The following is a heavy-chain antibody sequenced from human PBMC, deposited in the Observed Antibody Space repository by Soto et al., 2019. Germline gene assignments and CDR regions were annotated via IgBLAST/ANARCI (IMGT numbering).Heavy chain of an antibody. CDR2: IIPILGIA. CDR3: ARDRPGIAVANYFDF. J-gene: IGHJ4*02. D-gene: IGHD6-13*01. V-gene: IGHV1-69*04. CDR1: GGTFSSYT. Sequence: SVKVSCKASGGTFSSYTISWVRQAPGQGLEWMGRIIPILGIANYAQKFQGRVTITADKSTSTAYMELSSLRSEDTAVYYCARDRPGIAVANYFDFWGQGTLVTVSS.